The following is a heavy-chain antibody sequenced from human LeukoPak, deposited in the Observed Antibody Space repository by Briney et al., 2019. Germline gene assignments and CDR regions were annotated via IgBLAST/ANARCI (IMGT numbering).Heavy chain of an antibody. J-gene: IGHJ6*03. CDR2: ISSNGGST. CDR3: ARDEASNNSRYYYYYMDV. CDR1: GFTFSNYA. D-gene: IGHD4-23*01. Sequence: GGSLRLSCAASGFTFSNYAMHWVRQAPGKGLEYVSAISSNGGSTCYANSVKGRFTISRDNSKNTLYLQMGSLRAEDMAVYFCARDEASNNSRYYYYYMDVWGKGTTVTVSS. V-gene: IGHV3-64*01.